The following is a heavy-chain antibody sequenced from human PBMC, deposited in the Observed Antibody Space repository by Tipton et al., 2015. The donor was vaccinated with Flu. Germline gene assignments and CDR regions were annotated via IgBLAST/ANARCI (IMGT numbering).Heavy chain of an antibody. Sequence: LVKPTQTLTLTCTFSGFSLSTSGMCVSWIRQPPGKALEWLARIDWDDDKYYSTSLKTRLTISKDTSKNQVVLTMTNMDPVDTATYYCARTRRVGFGELFLFDYWGQGTLVTVSS. D-gene: IGHD3-10*01. CDR2: IDWDDDK. J-gene: IGHJ4*02. CDR1: GFSLSTSGMC. V-gene: IGHV2-70*11. CDR3: ARTRRVGFGELFLFDY.